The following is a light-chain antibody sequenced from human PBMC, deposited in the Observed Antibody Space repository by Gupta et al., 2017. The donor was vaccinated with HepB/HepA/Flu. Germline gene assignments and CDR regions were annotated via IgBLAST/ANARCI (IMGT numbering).Light chain of an antibody. CDR2: SAS. CDR1: RAIDRA. J-gene: IGKJ4*01. Sequence: DIQMSQSPPSLSASVGGRVTITCRASRAIDRALAWFQHKPGKVTECLIHSASRLSSGVPSRFSGSGSGTEFTLTISSLQPEDFATYYCLHHHAYPLTFGGGTKVE. CDR3: LHHHAYPLT. V-gene: IGKV1-17*01.